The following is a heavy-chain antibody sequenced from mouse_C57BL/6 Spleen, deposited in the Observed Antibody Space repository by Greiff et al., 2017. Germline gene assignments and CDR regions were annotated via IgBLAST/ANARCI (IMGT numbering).Heavy chain of an antibody. CDR2: IYPGSGNT. J-gene: IGHJ2*01. CDR3: ARNYDYDPYFDY. V-gene: IGHV1-76*01. CDR1: GYTFTDYY. Sequence: VQLQQSGAELVRPGASVKLSCKASGYTFTDYYINWVKQRPGQGLEWIARIYPGSGNTYYNEKFKGKATLTAEKSSSTAYMQLSSLTSEDSAVYFCARNYDYDPYFDYWGQGTTLTVSS. D-gene: IGHD2-4*01.